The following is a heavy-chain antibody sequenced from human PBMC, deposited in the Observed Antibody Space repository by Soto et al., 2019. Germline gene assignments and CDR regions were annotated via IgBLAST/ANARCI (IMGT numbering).Heavy chain of an antibody. Sequence: GGSLRLSCTASGFTFSNYAITWARQAPGKGLEWVSIFSGSGASTSYADSVKGRFTISRDHSQNTAYLGMNSLSAGDTAVYFGAKWIGRQRSGVAKGAFDVWGLGTMVTVSS. D-gene: IGHD3-3*01. CDR2: FSGSGAST. J-gene: IGHJ3*01. CDR1: GFTFSNYA. V-gene: IGHV3-23*01. CDR3: AKWIGRQRSGVAKGAFDV.